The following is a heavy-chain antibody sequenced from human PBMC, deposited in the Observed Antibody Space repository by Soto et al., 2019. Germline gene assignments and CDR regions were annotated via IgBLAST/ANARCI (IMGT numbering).Heavy chain of an antibody. V-gene: IGHV4-30-2*01. Sequence: SETLSLTCAVSGGSISSGGYSWSWIRQPPGKGLEWIGYIYHSGSTYYNPSLKSRVTISVDRSKNQFSLKLSSVTAADTAVCYCARVPDRWGQGTLVTVSS. J-gene: IGHJ5*02. D-gene: IGHD2-2*01. CDR3: ARVPDR. CDR2: IYHSGST. CDR1: GGSISSGGYS.